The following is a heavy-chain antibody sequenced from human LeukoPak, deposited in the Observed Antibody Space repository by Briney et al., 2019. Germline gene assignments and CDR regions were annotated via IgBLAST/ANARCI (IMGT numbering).Heavy chain of an antibody. CDR3: ASGDFEFDFDY. D-gene: IGHD2-21*02. Sequence: PGRSLRLSCAASGFTFSSYAMHWVRQAPGKGLKWVAVISYDGSNKYYADSVKGRFTISRDNSKNTLYLQMNSLRAEDTAVYYCASGDFEFDFDYWGQGTLVTVSS. CDR1: GFTFSSYA. V-gene: IGHV3-30-3*01. CDR2: ISYDGSNK. J-gene: IGHJ4*02.